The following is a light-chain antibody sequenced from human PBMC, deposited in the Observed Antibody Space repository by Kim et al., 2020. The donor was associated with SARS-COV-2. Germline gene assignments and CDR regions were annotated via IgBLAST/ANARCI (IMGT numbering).Light chain of an antibody. CDR3: SSYTSSSSGV. CDR2: DVS. Sequence: GRSIPISCAGTSSYVGGYNYVSWYQQHPGKAPKLMIYDVSNRPSGVSNRFSGSKSGNTASLTISGLQAEDEADYYCSSYTSSSSGVFGGGTQLTVL. V-gene: IGLV2-14*03. J-gene: IGLJ2*01. CDR1: SSYVGGYNY.